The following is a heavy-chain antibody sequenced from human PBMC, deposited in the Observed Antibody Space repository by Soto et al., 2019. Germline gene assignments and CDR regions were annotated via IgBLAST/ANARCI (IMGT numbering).Heavy chain of an antibody. V-gene: IGHV3-43*01. J-gene: IGHJ5*02. D-gene: IGHD3-22*01. CDR3: AKDYYDSSGYYFHPRFDP. Sequence: PGGSLRLSCAASGFTFDDYTMHWVRQAPGKGLEWVSLISWDGGSTYYADSVKGRFTISRDNSKNSLYLQMNSLRTEDTALYYCAKDYYDSSGYYFHPRFDPWGQGTLVTVSS. CDR2: ISWDGGST. CDR1: GFTFDDYT.